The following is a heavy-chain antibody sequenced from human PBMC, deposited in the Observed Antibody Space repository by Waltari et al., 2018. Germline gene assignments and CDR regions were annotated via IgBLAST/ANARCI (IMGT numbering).Heavy chain of an antibody. V-gene: IGHV1-8*02. Sequence: QVQLVQSGAEVLKPGASVKVSCQASGYTFINYEINWVRQAAGQGVEWMGWVKPDRGATAYAQKFQGRITMTCDTSISTAYMELSNLRSDDTAVLYCARGRDVFANFDYNWFDPWGQGTLVTVSS. CDR3: ARGRDVFANFDYNWFDP. J-gene: IGHJ5*02. D-gene: IGHD3-3*01. CDR1: GYTFINYE. CDR2: VKPDRGAT.